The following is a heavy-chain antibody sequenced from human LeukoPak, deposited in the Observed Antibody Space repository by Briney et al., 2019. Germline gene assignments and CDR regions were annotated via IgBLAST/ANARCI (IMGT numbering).Heavy chain of an antibody. J-gene: IGHJ4*02. CDR1: GDSVSSNSAA. CDR2: TYYRSKWYN. V-gene: IGHV6-1*01. CDR3: ARDMAPDYYDSSGYQVGFDY. Sequence: SQTLSLTCAISGDSVSSNSAAWNWIRQSPSRGLEWLGRTYYRSKWYNDYAVSVKSLITINPDTSKNQFSLQLNSVTPEDTAVYYCARDMAPDYYDSSGYQVGFDYWGQGTLVTVSS. D-gene: IGHD3-22*01.